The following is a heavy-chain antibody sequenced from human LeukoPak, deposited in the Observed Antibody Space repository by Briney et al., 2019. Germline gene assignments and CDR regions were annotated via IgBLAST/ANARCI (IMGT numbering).Heavy chain of an antibody. CDR3: ARRTGYGYGLDC. V-gene: IGHV3-53*01. CDR1: GLTVSNND. Sequence: GGSLTLSCAASGLTVSNNDVSWVRQAPGEGLEWVSVIDIRGDTYYAETVKGRFTISRDKSKNTVSLQMDSLRAEDTAVYFCARRTGYGYGLDCWGQGTLVTVSS. J-gene: IGHJ4*02. CDR2: IDIRGDT. D-gene: IGHD5-18*01.